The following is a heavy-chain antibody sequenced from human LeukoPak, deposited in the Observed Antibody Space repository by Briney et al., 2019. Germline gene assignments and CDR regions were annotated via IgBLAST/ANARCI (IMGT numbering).Heavy chain of an antibody. V-gene: IGHV1-8*03. Sequence: GASVKVSCKASGYTFTSYDINWVRQATGQGLEWMGWMNPNSGNTGYAQKFQGRVTITRNTSISTAYMELSSLRAEDTAVYYCARDQVLLWFGEPTMGYYGMDVWGQGTTVTVSS. CDR3: ARDQVLLWFGEPTMGYYGMDV. J-gene: IGHJ6*02. D-gene: IGHD3-10*01. CDR1: GYTFTSYD. CDR2: MNPNSGNT.